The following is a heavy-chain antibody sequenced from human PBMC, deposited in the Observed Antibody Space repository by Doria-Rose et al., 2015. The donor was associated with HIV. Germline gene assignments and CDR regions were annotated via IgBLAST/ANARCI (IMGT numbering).Heavy chain of an antibody. CDR2: IKQDGSEK. D-gene: IGHD3-10*01. J-gene: IGHJ3*02. CDR3: ARGSYGAFDI. Sequence: PGKGLEWVANIKQDGSEKSYVDSVDGRFTISRDDTKNSLYLQMNSLRAEDTAVYYCARGSYGAFDIWGQGTMITVSS. V-gene: IGHV3-7*01.